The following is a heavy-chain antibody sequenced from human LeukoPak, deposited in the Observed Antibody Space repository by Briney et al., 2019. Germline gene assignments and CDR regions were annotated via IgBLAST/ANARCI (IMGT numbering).Heavy chain of an antibody. CDR2: INGGGSDT. CDR3: ARDRDYYYYGMDV. V-gene: IGHV3-74*01. CDR1: GFTFSSYW. J-gene: IGHJ6*02. Sequence: GGSLRLSCAASGFTFSSYWMHWVRQAPGKGLVWVSRINGGGSDTSYADSVKGRFTISRDNPKKSLYLQMNSLRAEDTAVYYCARDRDYYYYGMDVWGQGTTVTVSS.